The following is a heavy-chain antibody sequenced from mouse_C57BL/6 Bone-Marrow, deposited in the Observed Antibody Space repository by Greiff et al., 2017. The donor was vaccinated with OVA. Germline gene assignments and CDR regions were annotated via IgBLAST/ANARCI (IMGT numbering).Heavy chain of an antibody. CDR2: IWRGGST. Sequence: VQLQQSGPGLVQPSQSLSITCTVSGFSLTSYGVHWVRQSPGKGLEWMGVIWRGGSTDYNAAFISRLSISKDNSKSQVFFKMNSLQSYDTAIYYCARTAWFAYWGQGTLVTVSA. CDR3: ARTAWFAY. CDR1: GFSLTSYG. J-gene: IGHJ3*01. V-gene: IGHV2-2*03.